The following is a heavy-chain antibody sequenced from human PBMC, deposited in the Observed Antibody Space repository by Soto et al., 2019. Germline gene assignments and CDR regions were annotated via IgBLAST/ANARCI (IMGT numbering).Heavy chain of an antibody. CDR3: AKGLLEWLLAPTNFDY. CDR2: ISYDGST. J-gene: IGHJ4*02. CDR1: GFTFSSYG. V-gene: IGHV3-30*18. Sequence: GGSLRLSCAASGFTFSSYGMHWVRQAPGKGLEWVAVISYDGSTYYADSVKGRFTISRDNSKNTLYPQMNSLRAEDTAVYYCAKGLLEWLLAPTNFDYWGQGTLVTVSS. D-gene: IGHD3-3*01.